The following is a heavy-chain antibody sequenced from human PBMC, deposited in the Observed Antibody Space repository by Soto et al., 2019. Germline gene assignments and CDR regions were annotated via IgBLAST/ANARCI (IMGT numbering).Heavy chain of an antibody. CDR3: AKDLVRDYYDSSGYYYPSFDY. J-gene: IGHJ4*02. Sequence: VSRINSDGSSTSYADSVKGRFTISRDNAKNTLYLQMNSLRAEDTAVYYCAKDLVRDYYDSSGYYYPSFDYWGQGTLVTVSS. V-gene: IGHV3-74*01. CDR2: INSDGSST. D-gene: IGHD3-22*01.